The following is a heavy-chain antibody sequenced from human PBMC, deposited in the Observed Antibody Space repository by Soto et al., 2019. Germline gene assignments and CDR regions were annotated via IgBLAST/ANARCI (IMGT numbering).Heavy chain of an antibody. D-gene: IGHD2-15*01. CDR1: GFTFSSYA. V-gene: IGHV3-23*01. Sequence: GGSLRLSCAASGFTFSSYAMTWVRQAPGKGLEWVSAISGSGGSTYYADSVKGRFTISTDNSKNTLYLQMNSLRADDTAVYYCAKDLCSGGTCYSSFDYWGQGTLVTVSS. CDR3: AKDLCSGGTCYSSFDY. J-gene: IGHJ4*02. CDR2: ISGSGGST.